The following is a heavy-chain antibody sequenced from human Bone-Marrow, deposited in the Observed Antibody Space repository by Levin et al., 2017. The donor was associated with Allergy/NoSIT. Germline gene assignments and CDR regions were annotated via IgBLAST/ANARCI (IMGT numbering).Heavy chain of an antibody. V-gene: IGHV3-30*18. Sequence: GESLKISCAVSGFTFNNFGMHWVRQTPGKGLEWVAVISNDRSNKYYGDSVKGRFTISRDNSENTLYLQMNSLRVEDTAVYYCAKDRGLYCNGGSCSLDSWGQGTLVTVSS. D-gene: IGHD2-15*01. CDR3: AKDRGLYCNGGSCSLDS. J-gene: IGHJ4*02. CDR1: GFTFNNFG. CDR2: ISNDRSNK.